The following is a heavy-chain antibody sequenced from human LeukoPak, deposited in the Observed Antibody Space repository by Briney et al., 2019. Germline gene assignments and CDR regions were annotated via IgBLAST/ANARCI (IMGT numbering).Heavy chain of an antibody. J-gene: IGHJ5*02. Sequence: ASVKVSCKASGYTFTSYDINWVRQATGQGLEWMGWMNPNSGGTNYAQKFQGRVTMTRDTSISTAYMELSRLRSDDTAVYYCARDGGYSYGFDPWGQGTLVTVSS. CDR1: GYTFTSYD. V-gene: IGHV1-2*02. CDR2: MNPNSGGT. CDR3: ARDGGYSYGFDP. D-gene: IGHD5-18*01.